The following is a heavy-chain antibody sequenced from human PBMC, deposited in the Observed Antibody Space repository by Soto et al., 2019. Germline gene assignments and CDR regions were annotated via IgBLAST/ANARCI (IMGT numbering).Heavy chain of an antibody. V-gene: IGHV3-7*01. D-gene: IGHD2-21*02. CDR1: GFTFSSYW. CDR2: IKQDGSEK. Sequence: GGSLRLSCAASGFTFSSYWMSWVRQAPGKGLEWVANIKQDGSEKYYVDSVKGRFTISRDNAKNSLYLQMNSLRAEDTAVYYCARLGICGGDCQGAFDIWGQGTMVTVSS. J-gene: IGHJ3*02. CDR3: ARLGICGGDCQGAFDI.